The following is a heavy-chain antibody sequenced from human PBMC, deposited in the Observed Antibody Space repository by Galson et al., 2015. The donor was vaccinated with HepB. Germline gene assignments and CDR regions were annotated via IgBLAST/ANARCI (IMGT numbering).Heavy chain of an antibody. CDR2: MNPNSGNT. CDR1: GYTFTSYD. Sequence: SVKVSCKASGYTFTSYDINWVRQATGQGLEWMGWMNPNSGNTGYAQKFQGRVTMTRNTSISTAYMELSSLRSGDTAVYYCARSDNYDFWSGYLGDYYYGMDVWGQGTTVTVSS. CDR3: ARSDNYDFWSGYLGDYYYGMDV. D-gene: IGHD3-3*01. V-gene: IGHV1-8*01. J-gene: IGHJ6*02.